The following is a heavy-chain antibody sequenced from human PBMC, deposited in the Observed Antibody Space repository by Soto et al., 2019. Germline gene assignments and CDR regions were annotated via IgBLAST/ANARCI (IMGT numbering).Heavy chain of an antibody. CDR3: AKNPTTVTTFVYVDS. D-gene: IGHD4-17*01. CDR1: GFTFSSHA. CDR2: ISGRGGNT. V-gene: IGHV3-23*01. J-gene: IGHJ4*02. Sequence: EVQLLESGGGLVQPGGSLRLSCAASGFTFSSHAMSWVRQAPGKGLEWVSGISGRGGNTFYADSVRGRFTISRDNSKKTLNLQMNSLRAEDTAVYYCAKNPTTVTTFVYVDSWCQGTLVTVSS.